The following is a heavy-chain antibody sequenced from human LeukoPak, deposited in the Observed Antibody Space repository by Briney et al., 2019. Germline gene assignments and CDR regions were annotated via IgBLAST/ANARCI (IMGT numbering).Heavy chain of an antibody. CDR1: GGSISSYY. V-gene: IGHV4-4*07. D-gene: IGHD3-10*01. CDR3: ARHRNPTYYYGSGSPRGFDY. J-gene: IGHJ4*02. CDR2: IYTSGST. Sequence: PSETLSLTCTVSGGSISSYYWSWIRQPAGKGLEWIGRIYTSGSTNYNPSLKSRVTMSVDTSKNQFSLKLSSVTAADTAVYYCARHRNPTYYYGSGSPRGFDYWGQGTLVTVSS.